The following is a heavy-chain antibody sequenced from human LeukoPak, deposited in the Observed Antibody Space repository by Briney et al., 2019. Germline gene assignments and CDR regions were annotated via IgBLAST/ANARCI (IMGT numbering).Heavy chain of an antibody. CDR3: ASERYCSGGSCLDIDY. V-gene: IGHV3-30*04. J-gene: IGHJ4*02. CDR2: ISYDGSNK. Sequence: GGSLRLSCAASGFTFSSYAMHWVRQAPGKGLEWVAVISYDGSNKYYADSVKGRFTISRDNSKNTLYLQMNSLRAEDTAVYYCASERYCSGGSCLDIDYWGQGTLVTVSS. CDR1: GFTFSSYA. D-gene: IGHD2-15*01.